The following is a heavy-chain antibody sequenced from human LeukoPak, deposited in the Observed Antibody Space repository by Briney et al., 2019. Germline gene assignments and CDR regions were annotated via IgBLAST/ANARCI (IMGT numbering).Heavy chain of an antibody. J-gene: IGHJ3*02. CDR2: IYPGDSDT. D-gene: IGHD6-13*01. V-gene: IGHV5-51*01. CDR1: GYSFTTYW. Sequence: GESLKISCKGSGYSFTTYWIGWVRPMPGKGLELMGIIYPGDSDTRYSPSFQGQVTISADKSITTAYLQWSSLRASDTAMYYCARRIAAAGYHDAFDIWGQGTMVAVSS. CDR3: ARRIAAAGYHDAFDI.